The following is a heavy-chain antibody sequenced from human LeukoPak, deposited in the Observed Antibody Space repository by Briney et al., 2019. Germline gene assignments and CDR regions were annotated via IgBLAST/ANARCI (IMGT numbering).Heavy chain of an antibody. D-gene: IGHD1-26*01. CDR2: IKQDGSEK. CDR3: ARVRLGATFY. CDR1: GFTFSTYS. J-gene: IGHJ4*02. Sequence: GGSLRLSCAASGFTFSTYSMNWVRQAPGKGLEWVANIKQDGSEKYYVDSVKGRFTISRDNAKNSLYLQMNSLRAEDTAVYYCARVRLGATFYWGQGTLVTVSS. V-gene: IGHV3-7*01.